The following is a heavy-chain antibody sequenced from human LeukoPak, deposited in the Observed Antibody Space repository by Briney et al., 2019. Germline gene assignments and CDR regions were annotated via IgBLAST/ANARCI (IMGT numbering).Heavy chain of an antibody. CDR3: ARDRDGWTDSFDP. D-gene: IGHD2-2*03. J-gene: IGHJ5*02. V-gene: IGHV1-18*01. CDR2: ISGRSDDI. CDR1: GYTFTTFG. Sequence: ASVKVSCKASGYTFTTFGISWVRQAPGRGLEWMGYISGRSDDINFAQNFQDRLTMTTDTSTSTAYMELERLTSDDTAEYYCARDRDGWTDSFDPWGQGTLVIVSS.